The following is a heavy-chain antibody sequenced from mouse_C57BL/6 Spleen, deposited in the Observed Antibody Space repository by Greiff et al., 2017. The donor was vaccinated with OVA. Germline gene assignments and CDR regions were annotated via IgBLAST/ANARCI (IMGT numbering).Heavy chain of an antibody. J-gene: IGHJ2*01. Sequence: EVQGVESGEGLVKPGGSLKLSCAASGFTFSSYAMSWVRQTPEKRLEWVAYISSGGDYIYYADTVKGRFTISRDNARNTLYLQISSLKSEDTAMYYCTRGDDYAFDYWGQGTTLTVSS. D-gene: IGHD2-4*01. CDR1: GFTFSSYA. CDR2: ISSGGDYI. V-gene: IGHV5-9-1*02. CDR3: TRGDDYAFDY.